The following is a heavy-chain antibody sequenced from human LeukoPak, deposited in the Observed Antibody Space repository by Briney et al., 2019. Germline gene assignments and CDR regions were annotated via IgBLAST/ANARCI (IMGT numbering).Heavy chain of an antibody. CDR2: ITWTSSYI. Sequence: GGSLRLSCAASGFSFSSSTMNWVRQAPGKGLEWVSSITWTSSYINYADSVKGRFTISRDNAKNSLFLQMNSLRAEDTAVYYCAKERSFGPRDFDYWGQGTLVTVSS. CDR3: AKERSFGPRDFDY. CDR1: GFSFSSST. D-gene: IGHD3-10*01. V-gene: IGHV3-21*01. J-gene: IGHJ4*02.